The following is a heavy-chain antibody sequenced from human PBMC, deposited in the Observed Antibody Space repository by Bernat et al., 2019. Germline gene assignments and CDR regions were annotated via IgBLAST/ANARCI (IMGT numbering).Heavy chain of an antibody. D-gene: IGHD3-22*01. J-gene: IGHJ6*02. CDR2: ISGSGGST. CDR3: AKGYESSGYYYYGMDV. V-gene: IGHV3-23*01. CDR1: GFTFSSYA. Sequence: EVQLLESGGGLVQPGGSLRLSCAASGFTFSSYAMSWVRQAPGKGLEWVSGISGSGGSTCYADSVKGRFTISRDNSKDTLYVQMNSLRAEDTAIYYCAKGYESSGYYYYGMDVWGQGTTVTVSS.